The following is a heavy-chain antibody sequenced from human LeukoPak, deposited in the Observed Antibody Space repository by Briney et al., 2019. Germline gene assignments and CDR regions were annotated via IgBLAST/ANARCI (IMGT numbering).Heavy chain of an antibody. CDR2: ISYDGSNK. V-gene: IGHV3-30*03. J-gene: IGHJ4*02. CDR1: GFTFSNYW. Sequence: GESLRLSCAASGFTFSNYWMSWVRQAPGKGLEWVAVISYDGSNKYYADSVKGRFTISRDNSKNTLYLQMNSLRAEDTAVYYCARDRPYYFDYWGQGTLVTVSS. CDR3: ARDRPYYFDY.